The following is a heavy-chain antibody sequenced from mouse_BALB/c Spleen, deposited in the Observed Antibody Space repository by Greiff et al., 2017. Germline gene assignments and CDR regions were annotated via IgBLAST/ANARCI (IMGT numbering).Heavy chain of an antibody. CDR3: ARPLAYYGNYGGDY. J-gene: IGHJ2*01. CDR1: GYTFTSYW. D-gene: IGHD2-10*01. CDR2: INPSNGRT. V-gene: IGHV1S81*02. Sequence: QVQLQQSGAELVKPGASVKLSCKASGYTFTSYWMHWVKQRPGQGLEWIGEINPSNGRTNYNEKFKSKATLTVDKSSSTAYMQLSSLTSEDSAVYYCARPLAYYGNYGGDYWGQGTTLTVSS.